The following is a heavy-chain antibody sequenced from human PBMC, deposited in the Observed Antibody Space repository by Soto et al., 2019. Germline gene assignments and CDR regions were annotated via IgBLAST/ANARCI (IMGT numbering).Heavy chain of an antibody. CDR2: ISSSSSYI. D-gene: IGHD6-19*01. Sequence: PGGSLRLSCAASGFTFSSYSMNWVRQAPGKGLEWVSSISSSSSYIYYADSVKGRFTISRDNAKNSLYLQMNSLRAEDTAVYYCAREGNLEHWLVGYNMDFGGKGTTVTVSS. J-gene: IGHJ6*03. V-gene: IGHV3-21*01. CDR3: AREGNLEHWLVGYNMDF. CDR1: GFTFSSYS.